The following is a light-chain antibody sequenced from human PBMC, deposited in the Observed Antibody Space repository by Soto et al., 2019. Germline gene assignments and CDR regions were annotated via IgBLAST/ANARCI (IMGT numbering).Light chain of an antibody. Sequence: DIVLTQSPDSLPVSLGARATINCKSSQSGLYSSDNKSYLAWYQQRPGQPPKLLIYWASTREAGVPDRFSGSGSGADFTLTISSLQAEDVAVYYCQQSYSFPYSFGQGTKLEIK. CDR3: QQSYSFPYS. CDR2: WAS. CDR1: QSGLYSSDNKSY. J-gene: IGKJ2*03. V-gene: IGKV4-1*01.